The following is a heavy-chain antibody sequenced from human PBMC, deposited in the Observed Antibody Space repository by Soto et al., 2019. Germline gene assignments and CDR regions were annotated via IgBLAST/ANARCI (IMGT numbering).Heavy chain of an antibody. Sequence: SETLSLTCTVSGGSISSGGYYWSWIRQHPGKGLEWIGYIYYSGSTYYNPSLKSRVTISVDTSKNQFSLKLSSVTAADTAVYYCALQREVYYYDSSGSYYFDYWGQGTLVTVSS. J-gene: IGHJ4*02. CDR3: ALQREVYYYDSSGSYYFDY. CDR1: GGSISSGGYY. V-gene: IGHV4-31*03. D-gene: IGHD3-22*01. CDR2: IYYSGST.